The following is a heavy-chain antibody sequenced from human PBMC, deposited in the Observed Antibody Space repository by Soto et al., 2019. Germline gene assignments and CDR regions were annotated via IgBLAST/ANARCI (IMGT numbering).Heavy chain of an antibody. CDR3: ARGQGLQGPYYFDY. J-gene: IGHJ4*02. CDR2: IYYSGST. V-gene: IGHV4-59*01. D-gene: IGHD4-4*01. CDR1: GGSISSYY. Sequence: SETLSLTCTVSGGSISSYYWSWIRQPPGKGLEWIGYIYYSGSTNYNPSLKSRVTISTDTSKNQFSLKLSSVTAADTAVYYCARGQGLQGPYYFDYWGQGTLVTVSS.